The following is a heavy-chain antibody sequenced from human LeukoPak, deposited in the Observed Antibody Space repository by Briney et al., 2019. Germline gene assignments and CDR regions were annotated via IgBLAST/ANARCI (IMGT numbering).Heavy chain of an antibody. CDR2: IYSGGNT. V-gene: IGHV3-53*01. CDR3: ARADYYDSSGYNDY. J-gene: IGHJ4*02. D-gene: IGHD3-22*01. CDR1: GFTFSSYA. Sequence: PGGSLRLSCAASGFTFSSYAMHWVRQAPGKGLEWVSVIYSGGNTYYADSVKGRFTISRDNSKNTLYLQMTSLRAEDTAVYYCARADYYDSSGYNDYWGQGTLVTVSS.